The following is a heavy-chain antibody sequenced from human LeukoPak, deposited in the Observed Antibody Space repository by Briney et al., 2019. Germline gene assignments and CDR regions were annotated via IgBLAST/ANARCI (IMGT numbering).Heavy chain of an antibody. J-gene: IGHJ6*03. Sequence: GGSLRLSCAGAGFTFSNYWMSWVRQAPGKGLEWVANIKQDGSEKYYVDSVKGRFTISRDNAKNSLYLQMNSLRAEDTAVYYCARGDEYHYYYYYMDVWGKGTTVTVSS. CDR3: ARGDEYHYYYYYMDV. CDR2: IKQDGSEK. D-gene: IGHD2-2*02. CDR1: GFTFSNYW. V-gene: IGHV3-7*01.